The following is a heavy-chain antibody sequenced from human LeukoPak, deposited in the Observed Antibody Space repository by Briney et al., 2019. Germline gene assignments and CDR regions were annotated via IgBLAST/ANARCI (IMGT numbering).Heavy chain of an antibody. D-gene: IGHD3-22*01. CDR3: ARDWNYYDSSGYCDY. Sequence: GGSLRLSCAASGFTFSSYEMNWVRQAPGKGLEWVSYISSSSSTIYYADSVKGRFTISRDNAKNSLYLQMNSLRAEDTAVYYCARDWNYYDSSGYCDYWGQGTLVTVSS. CDR1: GFTFSSYE. J-gene: IGHJ4*02. V-gene: IGHV3-48*01. CDR2: ISSSSSTI.